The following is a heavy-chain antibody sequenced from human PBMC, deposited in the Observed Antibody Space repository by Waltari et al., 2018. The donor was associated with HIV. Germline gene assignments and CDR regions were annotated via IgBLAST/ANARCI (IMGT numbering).Heavy chain of an antibody. Sequence: QVQLQESGPGLVKPSETLSLTCAVSGYSISSGSYWGWIRQHPGKGLEWIGSIYHSGSTYYNPSLKSRVTISVDTSKNQFSLKLSSVTAADTAVYYCASGRGDYYDSSGYWGTGIHDFDYWGQGTLVTVSS. CDR2: IYHSGST. V-gene: IGHV4-38-2*01. D-gene: IGHD3-22*01. J-gene: IGHJ4*02. CDR1: GYSISSGSY. CDR3: ASGRGDYYDSSGYWGTGIHDFDY.